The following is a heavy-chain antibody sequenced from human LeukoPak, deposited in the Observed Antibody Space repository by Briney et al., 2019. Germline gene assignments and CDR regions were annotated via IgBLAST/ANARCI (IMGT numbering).Heavy chain of an antibody. J-gene: IGHJ4*02. Sequence: PGGSLRLSCVGSGFTFSSYAMNWVRQAPGKGLEWVAVIWSDGTNRYYGDSVKGRFSISRDDSQKRVFLQMNNLRADDTAVYYCARDAQRGFDYSNSLQYWGQGALVTVSS. V-gene: IGHV3-33*08. CDR3: ARDAQRGFDYSNSLQY. CDR1: GFTFSSYA. CDR2: IWSDGTNR. D-gene: IGHD4-11*01.